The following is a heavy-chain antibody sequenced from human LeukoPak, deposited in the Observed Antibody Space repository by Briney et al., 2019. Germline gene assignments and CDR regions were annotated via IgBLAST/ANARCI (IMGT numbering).Heavy chain of an antibody. Sequence: ASVKVSCKASGGTFTGYAISWVRQAPGQGLEWMGWISAYNGNTNYAQKLQGRVTMTTDTSTSTAYMELRSLRSDDTAVYYCARYHSGVGAFDIWGQGTMVTVSS. D-gene: IGHD1-26*01. CDR1: GGTFTGYA. CDR2: ISAYNGNT. V-gene: IGHV1-18*01. J-gene: IGHJ3*02. CDR3: ARYHSGVGAFDI.